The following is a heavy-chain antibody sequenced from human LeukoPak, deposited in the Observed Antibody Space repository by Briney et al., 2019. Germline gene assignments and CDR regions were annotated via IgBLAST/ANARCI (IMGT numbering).Heavy chain of an antibody. Sequence: ASVKVSFKASGYTFTGYYMHWVRQAPGQRLEWMGWINPNSGGTNYAQKFQGRVTMTRDTSISTAYMELSRLRSDDTAVYYCAIRKGAVTSEDYFDYWGQGTLVTVSS. CDR2: INPNSGGT. CDR1: GYTFTGYY. V-gene: IGHV1-2*02. CDR3: AIRKGAVTSEDYFDY. J-gene: IGHJ4*02. D-gene: IGHD4-17*01.